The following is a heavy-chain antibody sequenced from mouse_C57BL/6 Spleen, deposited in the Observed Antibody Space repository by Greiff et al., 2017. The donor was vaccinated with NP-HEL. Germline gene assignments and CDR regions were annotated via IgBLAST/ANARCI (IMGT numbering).Heavy chain of an antibody. CDR1: GYTFTSYD. J-gene: IGHJ4*01. Sequence: VKLQQSGPELVKPGASVKLSCKASGYTFTSYDINWVKQRPGQGLEWIGWIYPRDGSTKYNEKFKGKATLTVDTSSSTAYMELHSLTSEDSAVYFCARPLYYYGSSYSYAMDYWGQGTSVTVSS. V-gene: IGHV1-85*01. CDR2: IYPRDGST. CDR3: ARPLYYYGSSYSYAMDY. D-gene: IGHD1-1*01.